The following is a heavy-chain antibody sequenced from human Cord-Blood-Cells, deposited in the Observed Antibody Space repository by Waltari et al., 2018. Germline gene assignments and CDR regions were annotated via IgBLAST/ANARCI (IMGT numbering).Heavy chain of an antibody. CDR3: TTDHHSSSAPFYYYYYMDV. Sequence: GLEWVGRIKSKTDGGTTDYAAPVKGRFTISRDDSKNTLYLQMNSLKTEDTAVYYCTTDHHSSSAPFYYYYYMDVWGKGTTVTVSS. V-gene: IGHV3-15*01. CDR2: IKSKTDGGTT. D-gene: IGHD6-6*01. J-gene: IGHJ6*03.